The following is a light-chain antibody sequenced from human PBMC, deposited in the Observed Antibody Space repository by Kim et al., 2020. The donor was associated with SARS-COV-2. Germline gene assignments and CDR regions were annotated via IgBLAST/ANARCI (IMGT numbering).Light chain of an antibody. CDR1: TSDVGGHNY. CDR3: ISYTTSTTLFYV. CDR2: DVT. V-gene: IGLV2-14*03. Sequence: ITLSGPGTTSDVGGHNYVSWYQQYPGTAPKLMIYDVTNRPSGVSNRFSGSKSGNTASLTISGLQSEDEADYYCISYTTSTTLFYVFGTGTKVTVL. J-gene: IGLJ1*01.